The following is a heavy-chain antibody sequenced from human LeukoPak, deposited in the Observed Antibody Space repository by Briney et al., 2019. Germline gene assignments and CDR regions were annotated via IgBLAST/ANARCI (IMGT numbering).Heavy chain of an antibody. V-gene: IGHV4-59*01. D-gene: IGHD1-26*01. CDR3: ARVRRYSGRSDVFDI. Sequence: SETLSLTCTVSGGSITSYYWSWIRQPPGKGLEWIGYMYYSGGTNYNPSLKSRVTISVDTSKNQFSLKLTSVTAADTAVYYCARVRRYSGRSDVFDIWGQGTMVTVSS. CDR1: GGSITSYY. J-gene: IGHJ3*02. CDR2: MYYSGGT.